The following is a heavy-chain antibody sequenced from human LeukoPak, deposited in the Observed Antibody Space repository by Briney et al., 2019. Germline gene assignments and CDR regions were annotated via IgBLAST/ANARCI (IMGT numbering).Heavy chain of an antibody. D-gene: IGHD1-1*01. CDR2: ISGSGGST. CDR1: GFTFSSYA. Sequence: GGSLRLSCAASGFTFSSYAMSWVRQAPGKGLEWVSAISGSGGSTYYADSVKGRFTISRDNSKNTLYLQMNSLRAEDTAIYYCARSLTTLTYEGYWGQGTLVTVSS. CDR3: ARSLTTLTYEGY. V-gene: IGHV3-23*01. J-gene: IGHJ4*02.